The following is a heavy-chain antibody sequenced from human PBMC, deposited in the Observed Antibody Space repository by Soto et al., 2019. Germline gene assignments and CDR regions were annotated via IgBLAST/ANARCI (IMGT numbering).Heavy chain of an antibody. V-gene: IGHV4-39*05. D-gene: IGHD6-25*01. CDR1: CGALSSREFF. J-gene: IGHJ5*02. CDR2: MYYSGTT. CDR3: AVVDSTGNWFDP. Sequence: SGTPSLTRPLSCGALSSREFFLGWLPQTPGKGLEFIGSMYYSGTTYYNPSLKSRVTISVDTSKNQFTLKLISVTAADTAVYYCAVVDSTGNWFDPWGEGALVTVSS.